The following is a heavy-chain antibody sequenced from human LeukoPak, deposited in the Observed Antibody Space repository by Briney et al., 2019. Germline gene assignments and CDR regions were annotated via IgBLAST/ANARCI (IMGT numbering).Heavy chain of an antibody. V-gene: IGHV1-69*06. Sequence: SVKVSCKASGGTFSSYAISWVRQAPGQGLEWMGGIIPIFGTANYAQKFQGRVTITADKSTSTAYMELSSLRSEDTAVYYCARLTAPTVTTRHLLNWFDPWGQGTLVTVSS. CDR3: ARLTAPTVTTRHLLNWFDP. CDR2: IIPIFGTA. J-gene: IGHJ5*02. CDR1: GGTFSSYA. D-gene: IGHD4-11*01.